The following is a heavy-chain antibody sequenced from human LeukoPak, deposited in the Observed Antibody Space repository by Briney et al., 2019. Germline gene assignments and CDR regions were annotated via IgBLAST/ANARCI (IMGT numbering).Heavy chain of an antibody. CDR3: ARDLKYSSGNDAFDI. CDR1: GGSISSYY. Sequence: SETLSLTCTVSGGSISSYYWSWIRQPAGKGLEWIGRIYTSGSTNYNPSLKSRVTMSVDTSENQFSLKLSSVTAADTAVYYCARDLKYSSGNDAFDIWGQGTMVTVSS. D-gene: IGHD6-19*01. J-gene: IGHJ3*02. CDR2: IYTSGST. V-gene: IGHV4-4*07.